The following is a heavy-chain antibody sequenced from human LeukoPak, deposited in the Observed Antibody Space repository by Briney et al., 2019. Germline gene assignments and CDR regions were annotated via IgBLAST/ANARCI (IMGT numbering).Heavy chain of an antibody. CDR2: IYSGGST. V-gene: IGHV3-53*01. CDR3: AKYNRNWDFDY. Sequence: GGSLRLSCAASGFTVSSNYMSWVRQAPGKGLEWVSVIYSGGSTYYADSVKGRFTISRDNAKNSLYLQMNSLRAEDTAVYYCAKYNRNWDFDYWGQGTLVTVSS. D-gene: IGHD1-7*01. J-gene: IGHJ4*02. CDR1: GFTVSSNY.